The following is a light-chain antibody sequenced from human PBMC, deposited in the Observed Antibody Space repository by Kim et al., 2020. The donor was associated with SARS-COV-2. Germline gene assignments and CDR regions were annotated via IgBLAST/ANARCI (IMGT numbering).Light chain of an antibody. J-gene: IGKJ2*01. V-gene: IGKV1-6*01. CDR1: QNIGND. CDR2: AAS. CDR3: LQDYNYPYT. Sequence: AIQMTQSPSSLSASVGDRVTITCRASQNIGNDLGWYQQKPGKAPKLLIYAASSLQSGVPSRFSGSGSGTEFILTISSLQPEDFATYYCLQDYNYPYTFGQGTKLEIK.